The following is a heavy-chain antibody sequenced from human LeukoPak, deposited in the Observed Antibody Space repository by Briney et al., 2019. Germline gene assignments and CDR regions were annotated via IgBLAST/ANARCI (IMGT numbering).Heavy chain of an antibody. D-gene: IGHD6-6*01. Sequence: GGSLRLSCAASGFTFSSYSMNWVRQAPEKGLEWVSFISSSGDSIYYADSVKGRFTVSRDNAKNSLYLQMNSLRAEDTALYYCVKASSSSPQYNWFDAWGQGTLVTVSS. CDR2: ISSSGDSI. V-gene: IGHV3-21*04. CDR1: GFTFSSYS. J-gene: IGHJ5*02. CDR3: VKASSSSPQYNWFDA.